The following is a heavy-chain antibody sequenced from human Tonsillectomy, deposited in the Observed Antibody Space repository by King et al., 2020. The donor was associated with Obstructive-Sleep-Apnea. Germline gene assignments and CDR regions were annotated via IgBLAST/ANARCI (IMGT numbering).Heavy chain of an antibody. D-gene: IGHD1-20*01. CDR1: RFTFSGSG. J-gene: IGHJ6*02. CDR3: AKDNWNDGYYYGMDV. CDR2: IWYDGSNK. V-gene: IGHV3-33*06. Sequence: VQLVESGGGVVQPGRSPRLSCAASRFTFSGSGMHWVRQAPGKGLEWVAVIWYDGSNKYYADSVKGRFTISRDNSKNTLYLQMNSLRAEDTAVYYCAKDNWNDGYYYGMDVWGQGTTVTVSS.